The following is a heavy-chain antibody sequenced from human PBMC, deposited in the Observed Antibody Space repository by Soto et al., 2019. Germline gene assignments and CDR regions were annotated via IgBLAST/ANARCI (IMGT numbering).Heavy chain of an antibody. CDR1: GYTLTELS. Sequence: ASVKVSFKVSGYTLTELSMHWVRQAPGKGLEWMGGFDPEDGETIYAQKFQGRVTMTEDTSTDTAYMELSSLRSEDTAVYYCATDQQLVQEVYYYGMDVWGQGTTVTVSS. D-gene: IGHD6-6*01. J-gene: IGHJ6*02. CDR3: ATDQQLVQEVYYYGMDV. CDR2: FDPEDGET. V-gene: IGHV1-24*01.